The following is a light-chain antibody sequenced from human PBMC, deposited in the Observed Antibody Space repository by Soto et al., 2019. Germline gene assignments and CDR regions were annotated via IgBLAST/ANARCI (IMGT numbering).Light chain of an antibody. V-gene: IGLV2-23*01. CDR1: SSDVGSYNF. CDR3: CSYAGSSTWV. Sequence: QSALTQPASVSGSPGQSITISCTGTSSDVGSYNFVSWYQQHPGKAPKLMIYEASKRPSGVSNRFSGSKSGNTASLTISGLQAEDEADYYCCSYAGSSTWVFGGGTKVTVL. J-gene: IGLJ3*02. CDR2: EAS.